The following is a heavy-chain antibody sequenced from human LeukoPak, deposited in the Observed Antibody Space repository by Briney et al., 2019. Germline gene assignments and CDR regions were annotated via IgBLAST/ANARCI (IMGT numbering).Heavy chain of an antibody. CDR1: GYTFTSYG. V-gene: IGHV1-18*01. D-gene: IGHD1-26*01. J-gene: IGHJ3*02. Sequence: ASVKVSCKASGYTFTSYGISWVRQAPGQGLEWMGWISAYNGNTNYAQKLQGRVTMTTDTSTSTAYMELRSLGSDDTAIYFCARNRAYSGSYFDAFDIWGQGTVVTVSS. CDR2: ISAYNGNT. CDR3: ARNRAYSGSYFDAFDI.